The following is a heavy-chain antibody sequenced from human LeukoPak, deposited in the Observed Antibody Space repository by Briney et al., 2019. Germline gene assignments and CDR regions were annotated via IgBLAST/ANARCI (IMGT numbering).Heavy chain of an antibody. CDR3: AAQRAVGFDY. CDR2: INQDGSQR. J-gene: IGHJ4*02. D-gene: IGHD6-19*01. Sequence: GGSLRLSCAASGFTFSTYYMTWVRQAPGKGLEWVANINQDGSQRYYVDSVRGRFTISRDNAKNSLYLQMNSLRAEDTAVYYCAAQRAVGFDYWGQGTLVTVSS. CDR1: GFTFSTYY. V-gene: IGHV3-7*01.